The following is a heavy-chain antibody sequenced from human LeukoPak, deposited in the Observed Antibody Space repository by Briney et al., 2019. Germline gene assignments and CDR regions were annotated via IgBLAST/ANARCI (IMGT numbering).Heavy chain of an antibody. V-gene: IGHV4-4*09. D-gene: IGHD1-7*01. J-gene: IGHJ4*02. CDR2: IYTSGST. Sequence: SEALSLTCTDPRGSISRYYWSWIRQRPGEGLEWIGYIYTSGSTNFNPSLKSRVTISVDTSKNQYSLKLSSVTAADTAVYYCARGVGITGTKLDYWGQGTLVTVSS. CDR3: ARGVGITGTKLDY. CDR1: RGSISRYY.